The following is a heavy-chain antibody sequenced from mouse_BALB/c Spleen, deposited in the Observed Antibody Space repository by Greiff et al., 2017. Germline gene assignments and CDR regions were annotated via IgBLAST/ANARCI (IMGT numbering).Heavy chain of an antibody. Sequence: VQLQQSGAELVRPGVSVKISCKGSGYTFTDYAMHWVKQSHAKSLEWIGVISTYYGDASYNQKFKGKATMTVDKSSSTAYMELARLTSEDSANYYCARNGNYDWFAYWGQGTLVTVSA. V-gene: IGHV1S137*01. J-gene: IGHJ3*01. D-gene: IGHD2-1*01. CDR1: GYTFTDYA. CDR3: ARNGNYDWFAY. CDR2: ISTYYGDA.